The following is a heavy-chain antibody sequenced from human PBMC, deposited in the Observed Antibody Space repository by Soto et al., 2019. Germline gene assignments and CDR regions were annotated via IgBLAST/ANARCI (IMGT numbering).Heavy chain of an antibody. Sequence: SETLSLTCAVYGGSFSGYYWSWIRQPPGKGLEWIGEINHSGSTNYNPSLKSRVTISVDTSKNQFSLKLSSVTAADTAVYYCARGYAYYDILTGYPYYYYYGMDVWGQGTTVTVSS. CDR3: ARGYAYYDILTGYPYYYYYGMDV. CDR2: INHSGST. J-gene: IGHJ6*02. V-gene: IGHV4-34*01. D-gene: IGHD3-9*01. CDR1: GGSFSGYY.